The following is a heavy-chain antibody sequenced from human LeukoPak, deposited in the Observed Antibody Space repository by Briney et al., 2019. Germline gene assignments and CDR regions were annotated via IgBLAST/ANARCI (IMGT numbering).Heavy chain of an antibody. V-gene: IGHV3-21*01. CDR3: ARDRYSSSSDFDY. D-gene: IGHD6-6*01. CDR1: GFTFSSYS. J-gene: IGHJ4*02. CDR2: ISSSSSYI. Sequence: GGPLRLSCAASGFTFSSYSMNWVRQAPGQWLEWVSSISSSSSYIYYSDSVKGRFTISRHNAKNSLYLQMNSLRAEDTTVYYCARDRYSSSSDFDYWGQGTLVTVSS.